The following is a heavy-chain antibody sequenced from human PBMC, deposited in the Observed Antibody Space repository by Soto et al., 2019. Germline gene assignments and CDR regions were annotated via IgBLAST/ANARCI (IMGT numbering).Heavy chain of an antibody. V-gene: IGHV5-10-1*01. D-gene: IGHD5-18*01. CDR3: ARQSRGYPHGNWFDP. Sequence: GESLKISCKGFGYSFTSYWISWVRQMPGKGLEWMGRIDPSDSYTNYSPSFQGHVTISADKSISTAYLQWSSLKASDTAMYYCARQSRGYPHGNWFDPWGQGTLVTV. J-gene: IGHJ5*02. CDR1: GYSFTSYW. CDR2: IDPSDSYT.